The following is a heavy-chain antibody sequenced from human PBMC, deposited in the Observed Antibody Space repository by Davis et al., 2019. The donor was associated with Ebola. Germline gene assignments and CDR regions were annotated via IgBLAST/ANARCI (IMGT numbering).Heavy chain of an antibody. D-gene: IGHD1-1*01. J-gene: IGHJ5*02. Sequence: SETLSPTCPVYGGSFSDYFWSWIRRSPGKGLEWIGKISHGGVSDYNPSLRSRVTISVDTSRDQFSLKMNPVTAADTAVYYCARTAKTSVSDTGLGYTYFDPWSQGTLVTVSS. CDR1: GGSFSDYF. CDR3: ARTAKTSVSDTGLGYTYFDP. V-gene: IGHV4-34*01. CDR2: ISHGGVS.